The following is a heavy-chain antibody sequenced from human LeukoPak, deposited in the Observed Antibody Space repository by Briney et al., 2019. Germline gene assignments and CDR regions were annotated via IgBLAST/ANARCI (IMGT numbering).Heavy chain of an antibody. J-gene: IGHJ5*02. D-gene: IGHD3-3*01. CDR1: GITFGDCG. V-gene: IGHV3-49*03. Sequence: GGSLRLSCTVSGITFGDCGMIWFRQAPGKGLEWVGFIRSRAHDATPQYAASVQGRFTISRDDSKSIAYLQMNSLKTEDTAVYYCATSRTYDFIFISWGQGTLVTVSS. CDR2: IRSRAHDATP. CDR3: ATSRTYDFIFIS.